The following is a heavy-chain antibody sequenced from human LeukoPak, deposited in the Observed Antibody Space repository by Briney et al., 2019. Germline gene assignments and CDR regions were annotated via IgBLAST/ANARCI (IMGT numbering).Heavy chain of an antibody. Sequence: SETLSLTCAVSGYSISSGTYWGWIRQPPGKGLEWIGSIHHSGATYYKPSLKSRVAMSLDTSKNQFSLRLSSVTAADTAVYYCAREREYAVYQYWGQGTLVTVSS. J-gene: IGHJ4*02. CDR2: IHHSGAT. CDR3: AREREYAVYQY. D-gene: IGHD2/OR15-2a*01. V-gene: IGHV4-38-2*01. CDR1: GYSISSGTY.